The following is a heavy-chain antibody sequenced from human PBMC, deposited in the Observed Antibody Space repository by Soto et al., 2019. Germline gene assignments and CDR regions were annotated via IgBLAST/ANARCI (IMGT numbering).Heavy chain of an antibody. J-gene: IGHJ6*03. CDR3: ARHYVDIVATRPNYYYYYMDV. V-gene: IGHV4-59*08. D-gene: IGHD5-12*01. CDR2: IYYSGST. CDR1: GGSISSYY. Sequence: SETLSLTCTVSGGSISSYYWSWIRQPPGKGLEWIGYIYYSGSTNYNPSLKSRVTISVDTSKNQFSLKLSSVTAADTAVYYCARHYVDIVATRPNYYYYYMDVWGKGTTVTVSS.